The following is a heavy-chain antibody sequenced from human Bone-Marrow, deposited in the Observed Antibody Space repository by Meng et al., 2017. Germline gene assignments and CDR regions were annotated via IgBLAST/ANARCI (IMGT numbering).Heavy chain of an antibody. CDR1: GGTASSYA. Sequence: VQRMPSGAQVKKPASSGNFSCNASGGTASSYAISWVRQAPVQGLEWMGCTIPIFGTANYAQKFQGRVTITADKSTSTVYMDLSSLRSGDTAVYYSARECIAAASLQDWGQGTLFTVSS. CDR3: ARECIAAASLQD. CDR2: TIPIFGTA. J-gene: IGHJ1*01. D-gene: IGHD6-13*01. V-gene: IGHV1-69*06.